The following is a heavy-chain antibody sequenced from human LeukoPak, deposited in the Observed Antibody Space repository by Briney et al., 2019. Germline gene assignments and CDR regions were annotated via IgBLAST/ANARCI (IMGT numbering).Heavy chain of an antibody. Sequence: PSETLSLTCTVSGGSISSYYWSWIRQPPGKGLEWIGDIYYSGSTNYNPSLKSRVTISVDPSKNQFSLKLSSVTAADTAVYYCARLGSRSGWYPPHYWGEGTLVTVSS. CDR2: IYYSGST. CDR3: ARLGSRSGWYPPHY. CDR1: GGSISSYY. V-gene: IGHV4-59*01. J-gene: IGHJ4*02. D-gene: IGHD6-19*01.